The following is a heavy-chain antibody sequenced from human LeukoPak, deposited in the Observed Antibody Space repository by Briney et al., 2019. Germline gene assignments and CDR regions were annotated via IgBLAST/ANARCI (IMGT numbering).Heavy chain of an antibody. J-gene: IGHJ4*02. D-gene: IGHD6-13*01. CDR2: IYYSGST. Sequence: PSETLSLTCTVSGGSISSSSYYWGWIRQPPGKGLEWIGSIYYSGSTHYNHSLKSRVTISVDTSKNQVSLKLRSVTAADTAVYYCARYIGAPGFTHFDYWGQGNLVTVSS. CDR1: GGSISSSSYY. V-gene: IGHV4-39*07. CDR3: ARYIGAPGFTHFDY.